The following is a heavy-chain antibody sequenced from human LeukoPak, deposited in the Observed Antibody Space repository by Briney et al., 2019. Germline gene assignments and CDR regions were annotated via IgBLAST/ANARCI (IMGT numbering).Heavy chain of an antibody. D-gene: IGHD6-19*01. CDR3: ARDRGERYSSGWYPVDY. V-gene: IGHV1-18*01. J-gene: IGHJ4*02. Sequence: GASVKVSCKASGYTFTSYGISWVRQAPGQGLEWMGWISAYNGNTNYAQKLQGRVTMTTDTSTSTAYMELRSLRSDDTAVYYCARDRGERYSSGWYPVDYWGQGTLVTVSS. CDR2: ISAYNGNT. CDR1: GYTFTSYG.